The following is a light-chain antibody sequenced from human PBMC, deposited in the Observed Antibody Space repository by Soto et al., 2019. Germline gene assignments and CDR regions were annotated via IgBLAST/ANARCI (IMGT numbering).Light chain of an antibody. CDR3: PQDVHWPPGA. J-gene: IGKJ1*01. V-gene: IGKV3-15*01. Sequence: EIVVTQSPATLSVSPGERVTLSCRASQSVSSSLAWYQQRPGQAPRLLLYDTSTRAAGIAARFSGSGSGTEFTLTISRLQSEASAVYYCPQDVHWPPGAFGPGTTVEIK. CDR1: QSVSSS. CDR2: DTS.